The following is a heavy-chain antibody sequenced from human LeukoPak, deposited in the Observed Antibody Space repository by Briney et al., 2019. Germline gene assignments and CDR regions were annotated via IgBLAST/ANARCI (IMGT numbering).Heavy chain of an antibody. J-gene: IGHJ4*02. D-gene: IGHD3-10*01. CDR1: GYTFTSYG. Sequence: ASVKVSCKASGYTFTSYGISWVRQAPGQGLEWMGWISAYNGNTNYAQKLQGRVTMTTDTSTSTAYMELRSLRSDDTAVYYCAREIKYYYGSGSYGNKYYFDYWGQGTLVTVSS. CDR3: AREIKYYYGSGSYGNKYYFDY. V-gene: IGHV1-18*01. CDR2: ISAYNGNT.